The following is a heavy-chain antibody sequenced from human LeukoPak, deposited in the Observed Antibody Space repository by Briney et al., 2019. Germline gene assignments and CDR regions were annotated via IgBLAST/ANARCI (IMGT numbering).Heavy chain of an antibody. J-gene: IGHJ6*03. D-gene: IGHD1-14*01. CDR1: GDSISSSSSY. V-gene: IGHV4-39*01. Sequence: SETLSLTCTVSGDSISSSSSYWGWIRQPPGEGLEWIGSIYYSGSTYYNTSLKSRVTISVDTSKNQFSLRLNSVTAADTAVYFCARLGRMFKVGYYYYYMDVWGKGTTVTVSS. CDR2: IYYSGST. CDR3: ARLGRMFKVGYYYYYMDV.